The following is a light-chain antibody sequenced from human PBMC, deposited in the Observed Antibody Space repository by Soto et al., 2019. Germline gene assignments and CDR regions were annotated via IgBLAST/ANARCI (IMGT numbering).Light chain of an antibody. CDR1: QSIRSN. Sequence: ETILTQSPAILSVSPGERATLSCRASQSIRSNLAWYQQIPGQAPRLLVYSASTRATGIPARFSGSGSGTDFTLTIPSLPSEASAGYYCQHYFDRPLTFGGGTKMDI. V-gene: IGKV3-15*01. CDR3: QHYFDRPLT. J-gene: IGKJ4*01. CDR2: SAS.